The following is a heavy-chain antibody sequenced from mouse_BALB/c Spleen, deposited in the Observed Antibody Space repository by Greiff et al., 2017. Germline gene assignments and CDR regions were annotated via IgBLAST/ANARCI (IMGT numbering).Heavy chain of an antibody. J-gene: IGHJ3*01. Sequence: EVKVVESGGGLVKPGGSLKLSCAASGFTFSDYYMYWVRQTPEKRLEWVATISDGGSYTYYPDSVKGRFTISRDNAKNNLYLQMSSLKSEDTAMYYCASAYYSWFAYWGQGTLVTVSA. D-gene: IGHD2-10*01. CDR3: ASAYYSWFAY. CDR1: GFTFSDYY. V-gene: IGHV5-4*02. CDR2: ISDGGSYT.